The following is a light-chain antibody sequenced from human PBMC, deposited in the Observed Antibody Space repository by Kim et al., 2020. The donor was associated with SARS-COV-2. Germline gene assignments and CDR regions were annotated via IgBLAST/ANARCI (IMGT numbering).Light chain of an antibody. V-gene: IGLV1-40*01. CDR3: QSYDSVLSGYV. Sequence: QTVTISCTGDSSNIGPGYDVHWFQQLPGTAPKLLIYGDKNRPSGVPDRFSGSKSANSASLAIAGLQAEDEADYYCQSYDSVLSGYVFGSGTKVTVL. J-gene: IGLJ1*01. CDR1: SSNIGPGYD. CDR2: GDK.